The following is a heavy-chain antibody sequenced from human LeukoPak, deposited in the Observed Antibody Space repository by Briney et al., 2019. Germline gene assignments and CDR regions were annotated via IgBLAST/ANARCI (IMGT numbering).Heavy chain of an antibody. V-gene: IGHV4-34*01. J-gene: IGHJ5*02. CDR1: GVSFSGYY. CDR3: ARGRVGYYYGSGTLNWFDP. CDR2: INHSGST. Sequence: SETLSLTCAVYGVSFSGYYWSWIRQPPGKGLEWIGEINHSGSTNYNPSLKSRVTISVDTSKNQFSLKLSSVTAADTAVYYCARGRVGYYYGSGTLNWFDPWGQGTLVTVSS. D-gene: IGHD3-10*01.